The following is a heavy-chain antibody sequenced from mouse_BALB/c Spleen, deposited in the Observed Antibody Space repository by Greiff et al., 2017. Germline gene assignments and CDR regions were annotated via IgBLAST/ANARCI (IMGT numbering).Heavy chain of an antibody. Sequence: EVHLVESGPGLVKPSQSLSLTCTVTGYSITSDYAWNWIRQFPGNKLEWMGYISYSGSTSYNPSLKSRISITRDTSKNQFFLQLNSVTTEDTATYYCARGDYDYPFAYWGQGTLVTVSA. J-gene: IGHJ3*01. CDR1: GYSITSDYA. D-gene: IGHD2-4*01. V-gene: IGHV3-2*02. CDR2: ISYSGST. CDR3: ARGDYDYPFAY.